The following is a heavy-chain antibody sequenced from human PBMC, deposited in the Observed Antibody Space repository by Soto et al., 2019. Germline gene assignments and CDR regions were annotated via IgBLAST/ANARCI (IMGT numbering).Heavy chain of an antibody. J-gene: IGHJ4*02. Sequence: GGSLRLSCAASGFTFSSYGMHWVRQAPGKGLEWVAVISYDGSNKYYADSVKGRFTISRDNSKNMVFLHMNSLRPEDTAVYHCAKDTYFRDSSGYYVFDYWGPGTQVTVS. V-gene: IGHV3-30*18. CDR1: GFTFSSYG. D-gene: IGHD3-22*01. CDR3: AKDTYFRDSSGYYVFDY. CDR2: ISYDGSNK.